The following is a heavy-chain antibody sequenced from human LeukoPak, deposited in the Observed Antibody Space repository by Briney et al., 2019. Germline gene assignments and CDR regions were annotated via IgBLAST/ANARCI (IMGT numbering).Heavy chain of an antibody. D-gene: IGHD1-26*01. CDR2: INHSGST. V-gene: IGHV4-34*01. CDR1: GGSFSGYY. J-gene: IGHJ4*02. Sequence: SETLSLTCAVYGGSFSGYYWSWIRQPPGKGLEWIGEINHSGSTNYNPSLKSRVTISVDTSKNQFSLKLSSVTAADTAVYYCARHGRWELLEGGHYFDYWGQGTLVTVSS. CDR3: ARHGRWELLEGGHYFDY.